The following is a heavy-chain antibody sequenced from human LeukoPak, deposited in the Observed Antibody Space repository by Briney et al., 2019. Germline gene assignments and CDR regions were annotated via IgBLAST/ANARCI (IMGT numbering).Heavy chain of an antibody. CDR3: ARSDRERGYSGYDPLHFDY. J-gene: IGHJ4*02. V-gene: IGHV1-46*01. CDR1: GYTFTSYY. D-gene: IGHD5-12*01. CDR2: INPSGGST. Sequence: AASVKVSCKASGYTFTSYYMHWVRQAPGQGLEWMGIINPSGGSTSYAQKFQGRVTMTRDTSTSTVYMELSSLRSEDTAVYYCARSDRERGYSGYDPLHFDYWGQGTLVTVSS.